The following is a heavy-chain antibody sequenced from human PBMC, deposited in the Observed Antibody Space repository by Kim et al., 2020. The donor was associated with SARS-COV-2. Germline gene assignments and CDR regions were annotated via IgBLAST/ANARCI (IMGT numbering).Heavy chain of an antibody. CDR1: GGTISSDTHL. Sequence: SETLSLTCAISGGTISSDTHLWSWLRQHPGKGLEWIGYIHHTGSAYYNPSVESRVTISVDTSTTHFSQRLTSVTAADTAVYYCAREVIAVAGSDAFDIWGEGTMVTVSS. CDR2: IHHTGSA. V-gene: IGHV4-31*11. D-gene: IGHD6-19*01. J-gene: IGHJ3*02. CDR3: AREVIAVAGSDAFDI.